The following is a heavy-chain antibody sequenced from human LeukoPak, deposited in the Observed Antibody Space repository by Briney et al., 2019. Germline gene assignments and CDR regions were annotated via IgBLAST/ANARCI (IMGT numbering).Heavy chain of an antibody. J-gene: IGHJ4*02. CDR1: GFPFNTHA. CDR2: ISAYNGNT. CDR3: ARERNDHPFDY. D-gene: IGHD3-16*01. Sequence: ASVKVSCKASGFPFNTHAVAWVRQAPGQGLEWMGWISAYNGNTNYAQKLQGRVTMTTDTSTSTAYMELRSLRSDDTAVYYCARERNDHPFDYWGQGTLVTVSS. V-gene: IGHV1-18*01.